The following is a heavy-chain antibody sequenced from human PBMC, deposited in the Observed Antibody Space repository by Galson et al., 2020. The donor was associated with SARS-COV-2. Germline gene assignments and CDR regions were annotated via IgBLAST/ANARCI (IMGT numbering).Heavy chain of an antibody. CDR1: GFTFSNYD. J-gene: IGHJ4*02. D-gene: IGHD5-12*01. CDR2: ISRRGEGT. Sequence: GGSLRLSCAVSGFTFSNYDMSWVRQAPGKGLEWVSSISRRGEGTYYADSVRGRFTISRDNSKNILSLQMTSLRADDSALYYCAKDPGYSYGTYFDKWGQGTLVTVSS. CDR3: AKDPGYSYGTYFDK. V-gene: IGHV3-23*01.